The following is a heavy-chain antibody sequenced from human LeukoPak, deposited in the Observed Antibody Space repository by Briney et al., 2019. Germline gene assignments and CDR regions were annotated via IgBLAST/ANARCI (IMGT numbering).Heavy chain of an antibody. V-gene: IGHV1-69*05. CDR3: ARTYGDYGELFFDY. J-gene: IGHJ4*02. CDR1: GGPFSSYA. Sequence: SVKVSCKASGGPFSSYAISWVRQAPGQGLEWMGGIIPIFGTANYAQKFQGKVTITTDESTSTAYMELSSLRSEDTAVYYCARTYGDYGELFFDYWGQGTLVTVSS. D-gene: IGHD4-17*01. CDR2: IIPIFGTA.